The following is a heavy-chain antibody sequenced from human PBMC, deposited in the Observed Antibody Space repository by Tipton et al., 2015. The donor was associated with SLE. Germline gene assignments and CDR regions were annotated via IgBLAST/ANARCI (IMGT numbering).Heavy chain of an antibody. D-gene: IGHD2-21*02. CDR1: GGSISSSRYN. V-gene: IGHV4-39*01. Sequence: TLSLTCTVSGGSISSSRYNWGWIRQPPGKGLEWIGSVSYSGTTHYNPSLKSRVTISVDTSKNQFSLKMSSVTAADTAVFYCARPPGAWFDPFDIWGQGTMVTVSS. CDR2: VSYSGTT. CDR3: ARPPGAWFDPFDI. J-gene: IGHJ3*02.